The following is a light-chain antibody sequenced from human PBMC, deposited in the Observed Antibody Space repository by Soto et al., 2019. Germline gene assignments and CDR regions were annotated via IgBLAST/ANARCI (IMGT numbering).Light chain of an antibody. CDR2: DAS. CDR1: QSVGSF. CDR3: QQRSSWPLT. V-gene: IGKV3-11*01. J-gene: IGKJ4*01. Sequence: EIVLTQSPATLSLSPGERATLSCRASQSVGSFLAWYQQKPGQAPRLLIYDASNRATGIPARFSGSGSGTDFTLTVSSLEPEDFAVYYCQQRSSWPLTFGGGTKVAIK.